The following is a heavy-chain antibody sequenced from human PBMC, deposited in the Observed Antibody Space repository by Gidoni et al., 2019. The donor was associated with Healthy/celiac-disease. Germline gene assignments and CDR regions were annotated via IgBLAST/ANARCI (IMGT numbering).Heavy chain of an antibody. D-gene: IGHD4-17*01. V-gene: IGHV3-21*01. CDR2: ISSSSSYI. CDR1: GFTFSSYS. Sequence: EVQLVESGGGLVKQGGALRLACAASGFTFSSYSMNWVRQAPGKGLEWVSSISSSSSYIYYADSVKGRFTISRDNAKNSLYLQMNSLRAEDTAVYYCARDGGFDYGDYYYYCMDVWGQGTTVTVSS. J-gene: IGHJ6*02. CDR3: ARDGGFDYGDYYYYCMDV.